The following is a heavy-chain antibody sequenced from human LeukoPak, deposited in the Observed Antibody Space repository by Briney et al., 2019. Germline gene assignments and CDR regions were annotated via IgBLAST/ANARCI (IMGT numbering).Heavy chain of an antibody. CDR2: ISGSGGST. V-gene: IGHV3-23*01. CDR1: GFTFSSYG. CDR3: AKDGYYDYVWGSYPLDY. J-gene: IGHJ4*02. Sequence: GGSLRLSCAASGFTFSSYGMNWVRQAPGKGLEWVSAISGSGGSTYYADSVKGRFTISRDNSKNTLYLQMNSLRAEDTAVYYCAKDGYYDYVWGSYPLDYWGQGTLVTVSS. D-gene: IGHD3-16*02.